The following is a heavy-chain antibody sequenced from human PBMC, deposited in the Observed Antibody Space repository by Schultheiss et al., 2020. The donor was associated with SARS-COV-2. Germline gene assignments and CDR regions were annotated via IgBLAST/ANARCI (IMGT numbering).Heavy chain of an antibody. J-gene: IGHJ6*02. CDR2: IYPGDSDT. V-gene: IGHV5-51*01. Sequence: GGSLRLSCKGSGYWIAWVRQMPGKGLEWMGIIYPGDSDTRYSPSFQGQVTISADKSISTAYLQWSSLKASDTAMYYCARLGTGTTEYGMDVWGQGTTVTVSS. CDR1: GYW. D-gene: IGHD1-7*01. CDR3: ARLGTGTTEYGMDV.